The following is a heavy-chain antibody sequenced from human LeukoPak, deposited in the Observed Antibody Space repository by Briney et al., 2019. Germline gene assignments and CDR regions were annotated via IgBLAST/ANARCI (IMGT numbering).Heavy chain of an antibody. V-gene: IGHV3-30*02. J-gene: IGHJ5*02. CDR2: IRYDGSNK. CDR1: GFTFSSCG. Sequence: GGSLRLSCAASGFTFSSCGMHWVRQAPGKGLEWVAFIRYDGSNKYYADSVKGRFTISRDNSKNTLYLQMNSLRAEDTTVYYCAKDLAVGYSGYGPWGQGTLVTVSS. CDR3: AKDLAVGYSGYGP. D-gene: IGHD5-12*01.